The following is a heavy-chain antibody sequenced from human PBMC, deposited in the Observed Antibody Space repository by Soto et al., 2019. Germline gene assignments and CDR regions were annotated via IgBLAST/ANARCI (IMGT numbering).Heavy chain of an antibody. CDR3: ARVQSIAVAGTLPFRH. Sequence: ASVKLSCTASGYTFTIYGISWVRQAPGQGLEWMGRISPYNGNTNYAQKFQGRVTMTTDKSTSTAYMELRSLRSEDTAVYYCARVQSIAVAGTLPFRHWGQGTLVTVSS. V-gene: IGHV1-18*01. CDR2: ISPYNGNT. D-gene: IGHD6-19*01. CDR1: GYTFTIYG. J-gene: IGHJ1*01.